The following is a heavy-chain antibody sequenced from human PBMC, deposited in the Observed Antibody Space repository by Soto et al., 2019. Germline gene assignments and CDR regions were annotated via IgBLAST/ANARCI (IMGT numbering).Heavy chain of an antibody. V-gene: IGHV4-59*01. CDR3: TRDRHGVYIGSGRYGMAV. CDR1: GGSISSYY. J-gene: IGHJ6*02. D-gene: IGHD6-19*01. CDR2: IYYSGST. Sequence: SETLSLTCTVSGGSISSYYRSWIRQPPGKGLEWLGYIYYSGSTNYNPSLKSRVTISVDTSKNQFSLKLSSVTAADTAVYYCTRDRHGVYIGSGRYGMAVWGQGTSVTVSS.